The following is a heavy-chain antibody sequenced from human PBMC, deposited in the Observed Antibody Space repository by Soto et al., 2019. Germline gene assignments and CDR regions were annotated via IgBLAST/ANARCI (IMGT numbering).Heavy chain of an antibody. CDR3: ARGSEDNGNILDY. V-gene: IGHV3-72*01. D-gene: IGHD3-10*01. Sequence: EVRLVESGGGLVQPGGSLRLSFAASGFTFSDHYMTGVRQAPGKGLEWVGRIKNKAKSYTTDYGASVKGRVTVSRDDSENSLFLQLNSLKTEDTAVYYCARGSEDNGNILDYWGQGTLVTVSS. CDR1: GFTFSDHY. CDR2: IKNKAKSYTT. J-gene: IGHJ4*02.